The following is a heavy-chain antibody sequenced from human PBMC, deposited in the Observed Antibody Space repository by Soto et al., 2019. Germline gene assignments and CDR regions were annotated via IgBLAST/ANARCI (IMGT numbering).Heavy chain of an antibody. CDR3: AREDVDTAMVTDY. V-gene: IGHV3-21*01. J-gene: IGHJ4*02. Sequence: EVQLVESGGGLVKPGGSLRLSCAASGFTFSSYSMNWVRQAPGKGLEWVSSISSSSSYIYYADSVKGRFTISRDNAKNSLYLQMNRLRAEDTAVYYCAREDVDTAMVTDYWGQGTLVTVSS. CDR1: GFTFSSYS. CDR2: ISSSSSYI. D-gene: IGHD5-18*01.